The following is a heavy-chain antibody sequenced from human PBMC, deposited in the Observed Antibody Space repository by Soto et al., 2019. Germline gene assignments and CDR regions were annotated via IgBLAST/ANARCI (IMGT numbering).Heavy chain of an antibody. V-gene: IGHV3-23*01. D-gene: IGHD2-2*01. CDR1: GFTFSGSA. Sequence: GGSLRLSCAASGFTFSGSAMSWVRQAPGKGLEWVSGISTGGGSTDYADSVKGRFTISRGNSKNTLYLQMSSLRAVDTAVYHCARNFLRGYCSSSSCPFDPWGQGTLVTVSS. CDR3: ARNFLRGYCSSSSCPFDP. J-gene: IGHJ5*02. CDR2: ISTGGGST.